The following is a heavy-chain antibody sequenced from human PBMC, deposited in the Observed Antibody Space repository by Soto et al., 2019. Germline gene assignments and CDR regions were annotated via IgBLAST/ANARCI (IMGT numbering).Heavy chain of an antibody. CDR1: GFTFSSYA. D-gene: IGHD6-6*01. CDR3: ARGTIVARQQLDY. J-gene: IGHJ4*02. CDR2: ISIRGGDE. Sequence: QVQLVESGGGVVQPGTSLRLSCAASGFTFSSYAMHWARQAPGKGLEWVTVISIRGGDEYYAESVRGRFTISRDDSKNTLYLQMDSLRVEDTAVYYCARGTIVARQQLDYWGQGTLVTVSS. V-gene: IGHV3-30*03.